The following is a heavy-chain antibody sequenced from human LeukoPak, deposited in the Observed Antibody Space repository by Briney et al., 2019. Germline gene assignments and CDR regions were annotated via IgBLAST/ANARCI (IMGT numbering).Heavy chain of an antibody. J-gene: IGHJ4*02. V-gene: IGHV4-34*01. CDR2: INHSGST. CDR3: ARQGEYSSGWYYFDY. D-gene: IGHD6-19*01. Sequence: SETLSLTCAVYGGSFSGYYWSWIRQPPGKGLEWIGEINHSGSTNYNPSLKSRVTISVDTSKNQFSLKLSSVTAADTAVYYCARQGEYSSGWYYFDYWGQGTLVTVSS. CDR1: GGSFSGYY.